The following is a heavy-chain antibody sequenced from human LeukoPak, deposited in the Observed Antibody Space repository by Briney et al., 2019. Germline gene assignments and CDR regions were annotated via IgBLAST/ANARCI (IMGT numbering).Heavy chain of an antibody. CDR2: ISYDGSNK. Sequence: GKSLRLSCAASGFTFSNYAMHWVRQAPGKGLDWVAVISYDGSNKFYADSVKGRFTISRDDSKNTLYLQMNSLRAEDTAVYYCARVNHESDAFDIWGQRTMVTISS. J-gene: IGHJ3*02. V-gene: IGHV3-30-3*01. CDR1: GFTFSNYA. CDR3: ARVNHESDAFDI.